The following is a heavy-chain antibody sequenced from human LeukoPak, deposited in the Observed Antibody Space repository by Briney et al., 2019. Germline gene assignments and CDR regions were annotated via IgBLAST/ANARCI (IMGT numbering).Heavy chain of an antibody. D-gene: IGHD2-21*02. CDR1: GFTFSSYA. J-gene: IGHJ4*02. V-gene: IGHV3-30*04. CDR3: ARGREIVVVTAAVDY. CDR2: ISYDGSNI. Sequence: PGGSLRLSCAASGFTFSSYAMHWVRQAPGKGLEWEAVISYDGSNIYYADSVKGRFTISRDNSKDTLYLQMNSLRAEDTAVYYCARGREIVVVTAAVDYWGQGTLVTVSS.